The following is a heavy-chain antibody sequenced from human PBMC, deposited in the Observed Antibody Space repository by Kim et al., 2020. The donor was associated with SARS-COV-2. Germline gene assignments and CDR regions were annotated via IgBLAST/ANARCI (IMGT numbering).Heavy chain of an antibody. D-gene: IGHD2-2*02. V-gene: IGHV4-4*07. CDR2: T. J-gene: IGHJ6*02. Sequence: TNYNHSLKSRVTMSVDTSKKQFSLKLSSVSAADTAVYYCARDRDLYNGMDVWGQGTTVTVSS. CDR3: ARDRDLYNGMDV.